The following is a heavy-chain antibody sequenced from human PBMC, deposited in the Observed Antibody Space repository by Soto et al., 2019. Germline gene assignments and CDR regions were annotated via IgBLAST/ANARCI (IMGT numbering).Heavy chain of an antibody. CDR2: IRSKDYGGTQ. CDR3: TREIPYFDS. Sequence: SLRLSCATSGFAFTDFSIIWVRQAPGRGLEWVGFIRSKDYGGTQEYAASVKGRFAISRDDSTGIAYLQMNSLKNEDTAVYYCTREIPYFDSWGQGTLVTVSS. J-gene: IGHJ4*02. CDR1: GFAFTDFS. V-gene: IGHV3-49*04.